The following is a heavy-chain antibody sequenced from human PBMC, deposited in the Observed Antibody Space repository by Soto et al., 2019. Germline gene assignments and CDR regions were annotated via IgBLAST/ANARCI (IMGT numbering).Heavy chain of an antibody. Sequence: ASVKVSCKASGYSFTSYGISWVRQAPGQGLEWMGWISAYNDDTDYAQKFQGRVTVTTDISTATSYMELTSLRSDDTAVYFCTRDRNSSNFCANDCGHYFDFWGQGTLVTVSS. J-gene: IGHJ4*02. CDR3: TRDRNSSNFCANDCGHYFDF. V-gene: IGHV1-18*04. D-gene: IGHD2-8*01. CDR2: ISAYNDDT. CDR1: GYSFTSYG.